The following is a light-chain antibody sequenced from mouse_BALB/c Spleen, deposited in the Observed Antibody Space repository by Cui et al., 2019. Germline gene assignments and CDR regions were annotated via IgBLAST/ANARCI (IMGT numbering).Light chain of an antibody. Sequence: DIVMSQSPSSLAVSVGEKVTMSCKSSQSLLDSSNQKNYLAWYQQKPGQSPKLLIYWASTRESGVPDRFTGSGSGTDFTLTISSVKAEDLAVYYCQQYYSWTFGGGTKLEIK. CDR3: QQYYSWT. V-gene: IGKV8-30*01. CDR2: WAS. J-gene: IGKJ1*01. CDR1: QSLLDSSNQKNY.